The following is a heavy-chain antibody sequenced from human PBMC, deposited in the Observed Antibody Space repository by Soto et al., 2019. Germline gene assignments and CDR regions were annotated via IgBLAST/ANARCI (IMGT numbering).Heavy chain of an antibody. D-gene: IGHD2-2*01. V-gene: IGHV3-9*01. CDR2: INWNSGKI. CDR3: ARDSGPAIYYYYYMDV. Sequence: PGGSLRLSCAASGFIFDDYAMHWVRQAPGKGLEWVSGINWNSGKIDYADSVKGRFTISRDNAKNSLFLQINSLRSEDTALYFCARDSGPAIYYYYYMDVWGKGTTVTVSS. CDR1: GFIFDDYA. J-gene: IGHJ6*03.